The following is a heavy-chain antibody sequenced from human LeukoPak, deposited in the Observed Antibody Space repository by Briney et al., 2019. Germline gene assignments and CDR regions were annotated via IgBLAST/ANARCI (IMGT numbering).Heavy chain of an antibody. D-gene: IGHD3-3*01. CDR3: ARGNYEIDY. CDR1: GGSISSYY. Sequence: PSETLSLTCTVSGGSISSYYWSWIRQPPGKGLEWIGRISVSRSTNYNPSLKSRVTMSVDTSKIQFSLKLSSVTAADTAVYYCARGNYEIDYWGQGTLVTVSS. V-gene: IGHV4-4*07. J-gene: IGHJ4*02. CDR2: ISVSRST.